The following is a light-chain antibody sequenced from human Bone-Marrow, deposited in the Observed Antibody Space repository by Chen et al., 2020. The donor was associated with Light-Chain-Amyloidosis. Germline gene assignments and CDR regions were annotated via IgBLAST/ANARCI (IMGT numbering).Light chain of an antibody. CDR3: QQYNNWPPS. CDR1: QSIGRN. V-gene: IGKV3-15*01. J-gene: IGKJ4*01. Sequence: IVMTQSPATLSVSPGERATLACRASQSIGRNLAWYQQKPGQAPGLLIYRSSTRATGIPARFSGSGSGTEFTLTIRSLQSEDFVVYFCQQYNNWPPSFGGGTKVEIQ. CDR2: RSS.